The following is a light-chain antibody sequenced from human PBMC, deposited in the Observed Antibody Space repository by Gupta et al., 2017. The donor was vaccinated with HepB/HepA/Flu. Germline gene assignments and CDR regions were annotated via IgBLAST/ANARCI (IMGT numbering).Light chain of an antibody. CDR2: CAS. J-gene: IGKJ1*01. V-gene: IGKV1-9*01. CDR1: QVISNY. CDR3: QQLKTYPRGT. Sequence: DIQLIQSPSFLSASVGDRVTINCRASQVISNYFAWYQLKPGKAPKLLSYCASTLGSEVSSRFRGSGSGTEFTLTINILQPEDLATYYCQQLKTYPRGTFGQGTKVEIK.